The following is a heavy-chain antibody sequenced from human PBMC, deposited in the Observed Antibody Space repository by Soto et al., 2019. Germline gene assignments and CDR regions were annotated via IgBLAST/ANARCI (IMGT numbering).Heavy chain of an antibody. Sequence: GSLRLSCAASGFTFSSYAMSWVRQAPGKGLEWVSAISGSGGSTYYADSVKGRFTISRDNSKNTLYLQMSSLRAEDTAVYYCAKDRRQQLVIYYIDYWGQGTLVTVSS. CDR3: AKDRRQQLVIYYIDY. J-gene: IGHJ4*02. CDR2: ISGSGGST. D-gene: IGHD6-13*01. V-gene: IGHV3-23*01. CDR1: GFTFSSYA.